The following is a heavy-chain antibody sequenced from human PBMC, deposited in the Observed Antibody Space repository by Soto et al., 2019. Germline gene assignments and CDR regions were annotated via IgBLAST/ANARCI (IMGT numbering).Heavy chain of an antibody. CDR1: GGTFSSYR. D-gene: IGHD6-19*01. CDR3: ARSHSTTPVAVAGPDYYFGL. Sequence: ASVKVSCKVSGGTFSSYRFSWVRQAPGQGLEWMGGITPVSGTANYAQRFQGRVSITADESPNTAFMELTTLTAEDTAVYYCARSHSTTPVAVAGPDYYFGLWGRGTLVTVS. J-gene: IGHJ4*02. V-gene: IGHV1-69*13. CDR2: ITPVSGTA.